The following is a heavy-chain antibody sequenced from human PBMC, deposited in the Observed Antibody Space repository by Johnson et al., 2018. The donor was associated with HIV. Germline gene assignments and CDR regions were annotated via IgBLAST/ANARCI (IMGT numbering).Heavy chain of an antibody. Sequence: VQLVESGGGLVQPGGSLRLSCAASGFTFSNFWMSWVRQAPGRGPEWVANIKQDGSEKYYVDSVKGRFTISRDNAKRSLYVEMNSLRAEDTAVYYCFIAPDAFDIWGQGTMVTVSS. CDR3: FIAPDAFDI. V-gene: IGHV3-7*01. CDR2: IKQDGSEK. J-gene: IGHJ3*02. CDR1: GFTFSNFW. D-gene: IGHD6-13*01.